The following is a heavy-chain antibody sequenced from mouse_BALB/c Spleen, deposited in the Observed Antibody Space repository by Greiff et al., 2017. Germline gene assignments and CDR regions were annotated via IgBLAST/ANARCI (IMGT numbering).Heavy chain of an antibody. J-gene: IGHJ4*01. D-gene: IGHD2-1*01. CDR3: ARGGGNYGYAMDY. CDR2: ISSGGST. CDR1: GFTFSSYA. V-gene: IGHV5-6-5*01. Sequence: EVKVEESGGGLVKPGGSLKLSCAASGFTFSSYAMSWVRQTPEKRLEWVASISSGGSTYYPDSVKGRFTISRDNARNILYLQMSSLRSEDTAMYYCARGGGNYGYAMDYWGQGTSVTVSS.